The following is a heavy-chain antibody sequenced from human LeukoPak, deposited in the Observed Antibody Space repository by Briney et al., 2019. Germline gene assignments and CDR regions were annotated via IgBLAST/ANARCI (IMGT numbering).Heavy chain of an antibody. V-gene: IGHV3-48*01. Sequence: GGSLRLSCAASGFTFSSYSMNWVRQAPGKGLEWVSCISSSSSTIYYADSVKGRFTISRDNAKNSLYLQMNSLRAEDTAVYYCAKGRYCTNGVCPPFDYWGQGTLVTVSS. J-gene: IGHJ4*02. CDR2: ISSSSSTI. D-gene: IGHD2-8*01. CDR1: GFTFSSYS. CDR3: AKGRYCTNGVCPPFDY.